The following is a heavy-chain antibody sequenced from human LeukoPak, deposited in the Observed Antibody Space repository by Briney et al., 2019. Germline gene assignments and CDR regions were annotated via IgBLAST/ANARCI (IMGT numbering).Heavy chain of an antibody. CDR3: ARCYYYDSSGYYGQPIDY. J-gene: IGHJ4*02. Sequence: GGSLRLSCAASGFTFSSYSMNWVRQAPGKGLEWVSSISRSSSYIYYADSVKGRFTISRDNANNSLYLQINRLRAEDTAVYYCARCYYYDSSGYYGQPIDYWGQGTLVTVSS. D-gene: IGHD3-22*01. CDR1: GFTFSSYS. CDR2: ISRSSSYI. V-gene: IGHV3-21*01.